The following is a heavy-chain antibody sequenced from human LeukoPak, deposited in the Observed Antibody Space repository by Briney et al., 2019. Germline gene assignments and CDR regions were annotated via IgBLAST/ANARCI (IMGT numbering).Heavy chain of an antibody. J-gene: IGHJ6*03. CDR3: ARAAVRYYYYYMDV. V-gene: IGHV4-34*01. CDR2: INHSGST. CDR1: GGSFSGYY. Sequence: SETLSLTCAVYGGSFSGYYWSWIRQPPGMGLDWIGEINHSGSTNYNPSLKSRVTISVDTSKNQFSLKLSSVTAADTAVYYCARAAVRYYYYYMDVWGKGTTVTVSS.